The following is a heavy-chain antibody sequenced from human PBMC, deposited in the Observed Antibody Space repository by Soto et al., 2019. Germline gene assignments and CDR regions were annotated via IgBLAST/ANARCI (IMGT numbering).Heavy chain of an antibody. D-gene: IGHD3-10*01. CDR2: IKQDGSEK. J-gene: IGHJ5*02. V-gene: IGHV3-7*04. CDR1: GFTFSSYW. CDR3: ARGWITMVRGVIKLNWFDP. Sequence: EVQLVESGGGLVQPGGSLRLSCAASGFTFSSYWMSWVRQAPGKGLEWVANIKQDGSEKYYVDSVKGRFTISRDNAKNSLYLQMNSLRAEDTAVYYCARGWITMVRGVIKLNWFDPWGQGTLVTVSS.